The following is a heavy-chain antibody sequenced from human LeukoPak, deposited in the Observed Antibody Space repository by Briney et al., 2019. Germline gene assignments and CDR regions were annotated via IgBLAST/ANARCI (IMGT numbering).Heavy chain of an antibody. CDR1: GHTFTSYA. CDR3: ARDRYSGSYSDAFDI. V-gene: IGHV1-2*02. CDR2: INPNSGGT. Sequence: ASVKVSCKASGHTFTSYAMNWVRQAPGQGLEWMGWINPNSGGTNYAQKFQGRVTMTRDTSISTAYMELSRLRSDDTAVYYCARDRYSGSYSDAFDIWGQGTMVTVSS. J-gene: IGHJ3*02. D-gene: IGHD1-26*01.